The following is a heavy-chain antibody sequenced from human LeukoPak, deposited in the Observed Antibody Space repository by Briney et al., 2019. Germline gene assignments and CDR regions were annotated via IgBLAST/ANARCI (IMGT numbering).Heavy chain of an antibody. Sequence: PGGSLRLSCAGAGFTFSNYGMHWVRQAPGKGLERVAVISYEGRTMYYGDSVKGRFTISRDNSRNTLFLQMNSLSPDDTAVYYCAKEGTAQISTWYDNWGQGTLVTVSS. D-gene: IGHD2-2*01. CDR3: AKEGTAQISTWYDN. V-gene: IGHV3-30*18. J-gene: IGHJ4*02. CDR2: ISYEGRTM. CDR1: GFTFSNYG.